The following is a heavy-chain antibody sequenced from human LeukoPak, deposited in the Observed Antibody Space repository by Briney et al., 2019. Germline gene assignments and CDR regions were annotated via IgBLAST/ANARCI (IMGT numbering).Heavy chain of an antibody. CDR2: ISYDGSNQ. CDR1: GFTFSSYA. J-gene: IGHJ4*02. CDR3: ASERPSSSWYDY. V-gene: IGHV3-30-3*01. Sequence: GGSLRLSCAASGFTFSSYAMHWVRQAPGKGLEWVAVISYDGSNQYYADSVKGRFTISRDNSKNTLYLQMNSLRAEDTAVYYCASERPSSSWYDYWGQGTLVTVSS. D-gene: IGHD6-13*01.